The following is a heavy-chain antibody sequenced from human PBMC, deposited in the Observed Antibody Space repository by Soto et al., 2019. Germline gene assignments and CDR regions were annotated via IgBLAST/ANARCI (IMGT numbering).Heavy chain of an antibody. CDR2: ISGTGDGI. Sequence: PGGSLRLSCAASGFTFSSSAMSWVRQAPGKGLEWVSSISGTGDGIYYADSVKGRFTISRDNSKNTLYLQMSSLRADDTAVYHCAKAIYYNFWSGSYQYYYYMDVWGNGTTVTVSS. CDR3: AKAIYYNFWSGSYQYYYYMDV. D-gene: IGHD3-3*01. J-gene: IGHJ6*03. CDR1: GFTFSSSA. V-gene: IGHV3-23*01.